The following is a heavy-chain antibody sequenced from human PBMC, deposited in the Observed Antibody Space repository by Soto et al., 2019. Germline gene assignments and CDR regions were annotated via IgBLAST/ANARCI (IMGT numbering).Heavy chain of an antibody. V-gene: IGHV3-30*18. CDR3: AKELLGPGRAYGMDV. CDR2: ISYDGSNK. D-gene: IGHD7-27*01. CDR1: GFTFSSYG. J-gene: IGHJ6*02. Sequence: QVQLVESGGGVVQPGRSLRLSCAASGFTFSSYGMHWVRQAPGKGLEWVAVISYDGSNKYYADSVKGRFTISRDNSKNTLYLQMNILRSEDTAVYYCAKELLGPGRAYGMDVWGQGTTVNVSS.